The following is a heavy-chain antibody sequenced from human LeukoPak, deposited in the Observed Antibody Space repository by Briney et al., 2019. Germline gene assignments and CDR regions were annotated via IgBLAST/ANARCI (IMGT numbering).Heavy chain of an antibody. J-gene: IGHJ4*02. V-gene: IGHV4-34*01. CDR3: ARGRIYYYGSGSYYKSPFDY. D-gene: IGHD3-10*01. CDR2: INHSGST. CDR1: GGSISSYY. Sequence: PSETLSLTCTVSGGSISSYYWSWIRQPPGKGLEWIGEINHSGSTNYNPSLKSRVTISVDTSKNQFSLKLSSVTAADTAVYYCARGRIYYYGSGSYYKSPFDYWGQGTLVTVSS.